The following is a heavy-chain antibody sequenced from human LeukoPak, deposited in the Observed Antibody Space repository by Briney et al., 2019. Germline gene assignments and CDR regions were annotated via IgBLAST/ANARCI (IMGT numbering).Heavy chain of an antibody. CDR3: ARALLLWFGELFNFDY. D-gene: IGHD3-10*01. J-gene: IGHJ4*02. CDR1: GYIFTGYY. CDR2: INPNSGGT. Sequence: ASVKVSCKASGYIFTGYYMHWVRQAPGQGLEWMGWINPNSGGTNYAQKFQGRVTMTRDTSISTAYMELSRLRSDDTAVYYCARALLLWFGELFNFDYWGQGTLVTVSS. V-gene: IGHV1-2*02.